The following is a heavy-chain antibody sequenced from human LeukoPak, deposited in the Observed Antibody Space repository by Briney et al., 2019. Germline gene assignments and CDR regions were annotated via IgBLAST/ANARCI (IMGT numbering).Heavy chain of an antibody. CDR3: AKDIGAVGHAFDI. Sequence: GGSLRLSCVASGFTFSSYGMHWVRQAPGKGLEWVAVIWYDGSNKYYADSVKGRFTISRDNSKNTLYLQMNSLRAEDTALYYCAKDIGAVGHAFDIWGQGTMVTVSS. J-gene: IGHJ3*02. D-gene: IGHD5-12*01. V-gene: IGHV3-30*02. CDR2: IWYDGSNK. CDR1: GFTFSSYG.